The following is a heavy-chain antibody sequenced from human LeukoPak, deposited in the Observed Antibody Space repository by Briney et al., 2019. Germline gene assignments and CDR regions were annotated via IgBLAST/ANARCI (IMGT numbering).Heavy chain of an antibody. V-gene: IGHV2-5*08. Sequence: TLSLTCTVSGGSISSGDYYWSWIRQPPGKALEWLALIYWDDDKRYNPSLKSRLTITKDTSKNQVVLTMTNMDPVDTATYYCAHRGGWYGSYYFDYWGQGTLVTVSS. CDR1: GGSISSGDYY. CDR3: AHRGGWYGSYYFDY. J-gene: IGHJ4*02. CDR2: IYWDDDK. D-gene: IGHD6-19*01.